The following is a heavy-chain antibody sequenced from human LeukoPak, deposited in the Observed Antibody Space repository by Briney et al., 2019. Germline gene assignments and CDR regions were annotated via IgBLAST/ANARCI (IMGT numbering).Heavy chain of an antibody. V-gene: IGHV3-30*03. CDR2: ISYDGSNK. Sequence: GGSLRLSCAASGFTFSSYGMHWVRQAPGKGLEWVAVISYDGSNKYYADSVKGRFTISRDNSKNTLYLQMNSLRAEDTAVYYCARGLQNYYGMDVWGQGTTVTVSS. CDR1: GFTFSSYG. J-gene: IGHJ6*02. CDR3: ARGLQNYYGMDV.